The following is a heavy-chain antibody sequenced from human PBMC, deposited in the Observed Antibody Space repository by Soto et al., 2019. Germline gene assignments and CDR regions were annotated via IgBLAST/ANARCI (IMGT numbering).Heavy chain of an antibody. CDR1: GGSFSGYY. D-gene: IGHD4-4*01. J-gene: IGHJ6*03. CDR3: ARGIPGTVTTDYYMDV. CDR2: INHSGST. V-gene: IGHV4-34*01. Sequence: PSETLSLTCAVYGGSFSGYYWSWIRQPPGKGLEWIGEINHSGSTNYNPSLKSRVTISVDTSKNQFSLKLSSVTAADTAVYYCARGIPGTVTTDYYMDVWGKGTTVTVSS.